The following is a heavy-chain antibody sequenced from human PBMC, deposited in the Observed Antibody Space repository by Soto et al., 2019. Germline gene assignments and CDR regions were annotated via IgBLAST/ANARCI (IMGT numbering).Heavy chain of an antibody. V-gene: IGHV6-1*01. CDR2: TYYRSTWYS. J-gene: IGHJ5*02. D-gene: IGHD6-13*01. Sequence: SQTLSLTCAISGDSVSSNSAAWNWIRQSPSRGLEWLGRTYYRSTWYSDYAVSVKGRITINADSSKNQFSLQLNSVSPEDTAVYYCAGDRSSSSWFCFDPWGQGTLVTVSS. CDR1: GDSVSSNSAA. CDR3: AGDRSSSSWFCFDP.